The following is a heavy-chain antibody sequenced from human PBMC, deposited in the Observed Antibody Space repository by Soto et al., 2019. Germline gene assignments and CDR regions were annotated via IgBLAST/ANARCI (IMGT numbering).Heavy chain of an antibody. Sequence: QVQLVQSGAEVKKPGASVKVSCKASGGTFSSYAISWVRQAPGQGLEWMGGIIPIFGTANYAQKFQGRVTITADESTSTAYMELSSLRSEDTAEYYCASGDYGDYYYYYYGMDVWGQGTTVTVSS. CDR3: ASGDYGDYYYYYYGMDV. V-gene: IGHV1-69*13. CDR1: GGTFSSYA. CDR2: IIPIFGTA. J-gene: IGHJ6*02. D-gene: IGHD4-17*01.